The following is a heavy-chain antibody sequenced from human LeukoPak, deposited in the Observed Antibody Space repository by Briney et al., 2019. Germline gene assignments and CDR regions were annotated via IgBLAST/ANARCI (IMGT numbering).Heavy chain of an antibody. D-gene: IGHD1-26*01. J-gene: IGHJ4*02. V-gene: IGHV3-30*02. CDR3: AKGWASFIVGATTDY. CDR2: IWYDGSNK. CDR1: GFTFSSYG. Sequence: GGSLRLSCAASGFTFSSYGMHWVRQAPGKGLEWVAVIWYDGSNKYYADSVKGRFTISRDNSKNTLYLQMNSLRAEDTASYYCAKGWASFIVGATTDYWGQGTLVTVSS.